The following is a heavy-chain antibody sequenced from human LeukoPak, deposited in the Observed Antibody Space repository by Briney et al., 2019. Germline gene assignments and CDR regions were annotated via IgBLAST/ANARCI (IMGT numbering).Heavy chain of an antibody. V-gene: IGHV3-64*01. CDR1: GFTFSSYA. Sequence: PGGSLRLSCAASGFTFSSYAMHWVRQAPGKGLEYVSAISSNGGSTYYANSVKGRFTISRDNSKNTLYLQMGSLRAEDMAVYYCVRRDGYNDYWGQGTLVTVSS. CDR3: VRRDGYNDY. CDR2: ISSNGGST. J-gene: IGHJ4*02. D-gene: IGHD5-24*01.